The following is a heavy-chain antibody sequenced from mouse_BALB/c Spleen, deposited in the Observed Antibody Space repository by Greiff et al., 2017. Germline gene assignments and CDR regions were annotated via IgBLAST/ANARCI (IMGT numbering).Heavy chain of an antibody. CDR2: VNPDNGGT. Sequence: QVQLQQSGAELVKPGASVKLSCKASGYTFTSYYMYWVKQRPGQGLEWIGDVNPDNGGTNFNEKFKSKATLTVDKSSSTAYMQLNSLTSEVSAFYYCTRSSYGRAMDYWGQGTSVTVSS. CDR1: GYTFTSYY. D-gene: IGHD3-1*01. CDR3: TRSSYGRAMDY. J-gene: IGHJ4*01. V-gene: IGHV1-53*01.